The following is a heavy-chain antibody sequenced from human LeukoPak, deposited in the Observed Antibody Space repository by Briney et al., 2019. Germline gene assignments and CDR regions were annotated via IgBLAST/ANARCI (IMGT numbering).Heavy chain of an antibody. CDR2: ISYDGSNK. D-gene: IGHD1-26*01. V-gene: IGHV3-30*18. Sequence: PGGSLRLSCAASGFTFSSYDMHWVRQAPGKGLEWVAVISYDGSNKYYADSVKGRFTISRDNSKNTLYLQMNSLRAEDTAVYYCAKGRVGVLDNWFDPWGQGTLVTVSS. J-gene: IGHJ5*02. CDR1: GFTFSSYD. CDR3: AKGRVGVLDNWFDP.